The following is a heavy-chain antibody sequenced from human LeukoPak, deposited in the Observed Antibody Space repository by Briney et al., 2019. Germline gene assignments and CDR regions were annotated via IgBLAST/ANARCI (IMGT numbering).Heavy chain of an antibody. CDR3: ARLKYYDILAGYYG. Sequence: QTGGSLRLSCAASGFTFSRYLMHWVRQGPGKELVWVSRINTDGSTTAYAGSVKGRFTISRDDAENTLYLQMNSLRAEDTAVYYCARLKYYDILAGYYGWGQGTLVTVSS. J-gene: IGHJ4*02. CDR1: GFTFSRYL. D-gene: IGHD3-9*01. CDR2: INTDGSTT. V-gene: IGHV3-74*01.